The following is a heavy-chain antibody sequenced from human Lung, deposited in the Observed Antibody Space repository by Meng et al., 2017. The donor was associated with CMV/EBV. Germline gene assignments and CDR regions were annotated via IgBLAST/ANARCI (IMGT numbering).Heavy chain of an antibody. CDR2: MNTNSGNT. Sequence: SVXVSXXASGYTFTSYDINWVRQATGQGLEWMGWMNTNSGNTGYAQKFQGRVTMTRNTSISTAYMELSSLRSEDTAVYYCARGLWSGIKGWFDPWGQGTLVXVSS. J-gene: IGHJ5*02. V-gene: IGHV1-8*01. CDR1: GYTFTSYD. CDR3: ARGLWSGIKGWFDP. D-gene: IGHD3-3*01.